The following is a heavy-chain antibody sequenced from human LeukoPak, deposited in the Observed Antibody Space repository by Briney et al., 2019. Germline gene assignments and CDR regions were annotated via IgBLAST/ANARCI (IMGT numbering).Heavy chain of an antibody. CDR2: IYSSGST. V-gene: IGHV3-53*01. CDR3: ARRQGDSLTGY. J-gene: IGHJ4*02. Sequence: GGSLRLSCAASGFSVSTKYVSWVRQAPGRGLEWVSVIYSSGSTDYADSVKGRFTISRDTSENTVYLQMNSLRADDTAVYYCARRQGDSLTGYWGQGTLVTVSS. CDR1: GFSVSTKY. D-gene: IGHD3-9*01.